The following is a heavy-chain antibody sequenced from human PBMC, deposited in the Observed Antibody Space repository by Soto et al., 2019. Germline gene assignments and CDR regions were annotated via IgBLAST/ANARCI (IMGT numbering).Heavy chain of an antibody. Sequence: QVQLVQSGAEVKKPGASVKVSCKASGYTFTSYYVHWVRQAPGQGLEWMGIIKPSGGSTSYAQTFQGRVTMTTDTSTNTVYMQLSSLRSADTAVYYCASISRSTMGNLGVFDYWGQGTLVTVSS. CDR2: IKPSGGST. D-gene: IGHD2-2*01. CDR3: ASISRSTMGNLGVFDY. J-gene: IGHJ4*02. CDR1: GYTFTSYY. V-gene: IGHV1-46*03.